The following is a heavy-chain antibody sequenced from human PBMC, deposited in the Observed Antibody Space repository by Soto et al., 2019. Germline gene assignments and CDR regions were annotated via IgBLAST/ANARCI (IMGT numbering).Heavy chain of an antibody. D-gene: IGHD1-7*01. V-gene: IGHV1-69*13. CDR2: VILIFGTA. CDR1: GGTFSSHA. CDR3: GGGPYNWNYYFDY. J-gene: IGHJ4*02. Sequence: SVKVSCKASGGTFSSHASSRLRQAPGQGLEWMGGVILIFGTATYAQQFLERVMITAVESTSTPYMELSSLRSEDTAVYYCGGGPYNWNYYFDYWGQGTLVTVSS.